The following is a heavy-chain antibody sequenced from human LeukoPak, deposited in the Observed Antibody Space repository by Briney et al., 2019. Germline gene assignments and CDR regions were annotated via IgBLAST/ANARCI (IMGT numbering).Heavy chain of an antibody. V-gene: IGHV4-4*02. CDR3: ARSLISPTYWYFDS. D-gene: IGHD2-21*01. J-gene: IGHJ4*02. Sequence: SETLSLTCAVSGGSISSSNWWSWVRQPPGRGLEWIWEIYHSGSTNYNPSLKSRVTISVDKSKNQFSLKLGSVTAADTAVYYCARSLISPTYWYFDSWGQGTLVTVSS. CDR2: IYHSGST. CDR1: GGSISSSNW.